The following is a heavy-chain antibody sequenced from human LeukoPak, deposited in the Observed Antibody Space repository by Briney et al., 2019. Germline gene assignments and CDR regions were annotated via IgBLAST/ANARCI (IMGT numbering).Heavy chain of an antibody. CDR2: ISYDGSNK. V-gene: IGHV3-30-3*01. J-gene: IGHJ4*02. CDR3: AREGPRGNSQFDY. D-gene: IGHD2/OR15-2a*01. CDR1: GFTFSSYA. Sequence: PGGSLRLSCAASGFTFSSYAMHWVRQAPGKGLEWVAVISYDGSNKYYADSVKGRFTISRDNSKNTLYLQMNSLRAEDTAVYCCAREGPRGNSQFDYWGQGTLVTVSS.